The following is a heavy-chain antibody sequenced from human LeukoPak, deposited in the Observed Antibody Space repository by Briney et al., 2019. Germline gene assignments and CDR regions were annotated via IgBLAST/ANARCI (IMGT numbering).Heavy chain of an antibody. CDR1: GYTFTSYY. CDR3: ARGTTDDY. CDR2: INPSGGST. J-gene: IGHJ4*02. Sequence: ASVNVSCKASGYTFTSYYMHWVRQAPGQGLEWMGIINPSGGSTSYAQKFQGRVTMTGDPSTRTVYMELSSLTSDDTAVYYCARGTTDDYWGQGTPVTVSS. V-gene: IGHV1-46*01. D-gene: IGHD1-1*01.